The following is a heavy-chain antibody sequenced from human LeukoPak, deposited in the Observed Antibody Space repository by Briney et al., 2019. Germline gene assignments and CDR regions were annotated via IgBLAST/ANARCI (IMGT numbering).Heavy chain of an antibody. D-gene: IGHD6-13*01. CDR2: IIPIFGTA. Sequence: ASVKVSCKASGGTFISYAISWVRQAPGQGLEWMGRIIPIFGTANYAQKFQGRVTITTDESTSTAYMELSSLRSEDTAVYYCAKVGSVAAAGTYHVDYWGQGTLVTVSS. V-gene: IGHV1-69*05. J-gene: IGHJ4*02. CDR1: GGTFISYA. CDR3: AKVGSVAAAGTYHVDY.